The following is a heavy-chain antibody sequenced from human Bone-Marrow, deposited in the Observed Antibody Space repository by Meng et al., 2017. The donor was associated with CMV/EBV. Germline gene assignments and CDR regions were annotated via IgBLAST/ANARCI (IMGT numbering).Heavy chain of an antibody. J-gene: IGHJ6*02. Sequence: SSSSYYWGWIRQPPGKGLEWMGIIYPGDSDTRYSPSFQGQVTISADKSISTAYLQWSSLKASDTAMYYCARVGSSSSRGDYYYYGMDVWGQGTTVTVSS. CDR3: ARVGSSSSRGDYYYYGMDV. CDR1: SSSSYY. V-gene: IGHV5-51*01. D-gene: IGHD6-6*01. CDR2: IYPGDSDT.